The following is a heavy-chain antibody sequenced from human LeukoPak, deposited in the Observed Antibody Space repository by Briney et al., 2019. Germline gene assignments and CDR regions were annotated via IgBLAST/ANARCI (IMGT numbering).Heavy chain of an antibody. Sequence: GGSLRLSCAASGFTFSSYSMNWVRQAPGKGLEWVSSISSSSSYIYYADSVKGRFTISRDNAKNSLYLQMNSLRAEDTAVYYCATNGYSSSWFGYWGQGTLVTVSS. J-gene: IGHJ4*02. CDR1: GFTFSSYS. CDR2: ISSSSSYI. V-gene: IGHV3-21*01. D-gene: IGHD6-13*01. CDR3: ATNGYSSSWFGY.